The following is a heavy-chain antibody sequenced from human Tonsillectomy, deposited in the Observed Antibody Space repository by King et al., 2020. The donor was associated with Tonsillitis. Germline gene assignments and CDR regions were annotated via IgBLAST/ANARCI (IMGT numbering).Heavy chain of an antibody. CDR1: GGAISSADIY. V-gene: IGHV4-30-4*01. Sequence: VQLQESGPGLVKPSQTLSLTCSVSGGAISSADIYWTWIRQSPGKGLEWIGYISYSGSTYYNPSLKSRLTISMDTSKNQFSLKLSSVTAADTAVYYCAREKFGVIGGFDYWGQGTLVTVSS. CDR2: ISYSGST. D-gene: IGHD3-10*01. CDR3: AREKFGVIGGFDY. J-gene: IGHJ4*02.